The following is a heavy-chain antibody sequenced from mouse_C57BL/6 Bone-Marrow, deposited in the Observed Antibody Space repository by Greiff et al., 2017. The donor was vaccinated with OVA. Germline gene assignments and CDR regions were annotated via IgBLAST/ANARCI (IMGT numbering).Heavy chain of an antibody. CDR2: IYPGSGST. CDR3: ARNGQLRPPYYAMDY. D-gene: IGHD3-2*02. Sequence: QVQLQQPGAELVKPGASVKMSCKASGYTFTSYWITWVKQRPGQGLEWIGDIYPGSGSTNYNEKFKSKATLTVDTSSSTAYMQLSSLTSEDSAVYYCARNGQLRPPYYAMDYWGQGTSVTVSS. V-gene: IGHV1-55*01. J-gene: IGHJ4*01. CDR1: GYTFTSYW.